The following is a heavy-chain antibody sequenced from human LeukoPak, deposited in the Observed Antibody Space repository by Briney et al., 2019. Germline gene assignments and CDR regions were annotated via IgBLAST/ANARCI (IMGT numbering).Heavy chain of an antibody. CDR1: GYTFTSYD. CDR2: MNPNSGNT. Sequence: GESLKISCKGSGYTFTSYDINWVRQATGQGLEWMGWMNPNSGNTGYAQKFQGRVTMTRNTSISTAYMELSSLRSEDTAVYYCARTEYPSYWYFDLWGRGTLVTVSS. CDR3: ARTEYPSYWYFDL. V-gene: IGHV1-8*01. J-gene: IGHJ2*01. D-gene: IGHD1-14*01.